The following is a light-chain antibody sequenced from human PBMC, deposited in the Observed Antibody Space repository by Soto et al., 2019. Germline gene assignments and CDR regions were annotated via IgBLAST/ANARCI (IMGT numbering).Light chain of an antibody. CDR3: QQNCNSPIT. J-gene: IGKJ5*01. V-gene: IGKV3-15*01. Sequence: MTQSPSTMSVTPAARATSSCMASQSISDTLAWYQLKPGQAPRLLIYGASSRVTGFPARFSGSGSGTDFTLTISRLEPEDFAVYYCQQNCNSPITFGQGTRLEIK. CDR1: QSISDT. CDR2: GAS.